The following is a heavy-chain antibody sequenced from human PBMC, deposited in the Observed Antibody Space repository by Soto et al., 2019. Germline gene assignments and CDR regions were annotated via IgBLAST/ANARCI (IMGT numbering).Heavy chain of an antibody. CDR2: INAGNGNT. D-gene: IGHD2-2*02. Sequence: ASVKVSCKASGYTFTSYAMHWVRQAPGQRLEWMGWINAGNGNTKYSQKFQGRVTITRDTSASTAYMELSSLRSEDTAVYYCASCSTSCYTYYYYGMDVWGQGTTVTSP. CDR1: GYTFTSYA. V-gene: IGHV1-3*01. J-gene: IGHJ6*02. CDR3: ASCSTSCYTYYYYGMDV.